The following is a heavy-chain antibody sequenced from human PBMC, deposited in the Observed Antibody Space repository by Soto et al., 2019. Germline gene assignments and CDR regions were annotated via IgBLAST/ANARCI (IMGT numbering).Heavy chain of an antibody. CDR3: AKRRGQKLDNWQFDV. J-gene: IGHJ2*01. Sequence: EVQLLASGGGLVQPGGSLRLSCVGSGFTFRDHAMGWVRQAPGKGLEWVSDISSDGGGTFYADSVKGRFTISRDNLRNTGHLQMVRHRDDDTATYYCAKRRGQKLDNWQFDVGGRGSLVTVAS. V-gene: IGHV3-23*01. D-gene: IGHD6-13*01. CDR2: ISSDGGGT. CDR1: GFTFRDHA.